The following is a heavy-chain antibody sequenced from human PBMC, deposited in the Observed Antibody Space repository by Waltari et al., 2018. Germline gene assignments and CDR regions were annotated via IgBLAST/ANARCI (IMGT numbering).Heavy chain of an antibody. J-gene: IGHJ1*01. V-gene: IGHV4-34*01. CDR1: GGSFSGYY. D-gene: IGHD3-22*01. CDR2: INHSGST. CDR3: ARARDSRVSHFQH. Sequence: QVQLQQWGAGLLKPSETLSLTCAVYGGSFSGYYWSWIRQPPGKGLEWIGEINHSGSTNYNPSLKSRVTISVDTSKNQFSLKLSSVTAADTAVYYCARARDSRVSHFQHWGQGTLVTVSS.